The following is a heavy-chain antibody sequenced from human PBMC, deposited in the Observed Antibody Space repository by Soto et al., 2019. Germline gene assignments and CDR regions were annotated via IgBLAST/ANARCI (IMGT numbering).Heavy chain of an antibody. Sequence: SETLSLTCAVYGGSFSGYHWSWIRQPPGKGLEWIGEINHSGSTNYNPSLKSRVTISVDTSKNQFSLKLSSVTAADTAVYYCARAVVVGEPPSSYYFDYWGQGTLVTVSS. CDR2: INHSGST. J-gene: IGHJ4*02. V-gene: IGHV4-34*01. CDR1: GGSFSGYH. CDR3: ARAVVVGEPPSSYYFDY. D-gene: IGHD2-21*01.